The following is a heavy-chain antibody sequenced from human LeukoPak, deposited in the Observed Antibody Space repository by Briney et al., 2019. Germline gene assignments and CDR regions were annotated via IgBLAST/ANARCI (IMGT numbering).Heavy chain of an antibody. Sequence: SETLSLTCSVSGGSINTYYWSWIRQPPGKGLEWIGYVYYSGSTNYNPSLKSRVSMSVDTSKKRISLKLTSVTAADTAVYFCAKEAAAGFDYWGQGILVTVSS. CDR2: VYYSGST. J-gene: IGHJ4*02. CDR3: AKEAAAGFDY. CDR1: GGSINTYY. V-gene: IGHV4-59*01. D-gene: IGHD6-13*01.